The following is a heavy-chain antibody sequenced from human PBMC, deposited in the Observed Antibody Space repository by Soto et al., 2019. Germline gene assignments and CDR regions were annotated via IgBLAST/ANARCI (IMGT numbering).Heavy chain of an antibody. CDR1: GYTFTRYG. D-gene: IGHD5-18*01. J-gene: IGHJ3*02. V-gene: IGHV1-18*01. CDR2: ISAYNGNT. CDR3: ARDPSWIQLWTDAFDI. Sequence: ATVQVPCRASGYTFTRYGISWVRQPPGQGLEWMGCISAYNGNTNYAQKLQGRVTMTTDTSTSTAYMELRSLRSDDTAVYYCARDPSWIQLWTDAFDIWGQGTMVTVSS.